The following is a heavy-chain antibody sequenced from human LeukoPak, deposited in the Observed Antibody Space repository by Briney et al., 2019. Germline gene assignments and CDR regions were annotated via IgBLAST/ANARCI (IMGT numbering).Heavy chain of an antibody. Sequence: GGSLRLSCAASGFTFNNYGMQWVRQAPGKGLEWVAVIWYDGSNKYYADSVKGRFTISRDNSKNTLYLQMNSLRAADTAVYYCARDRGIAALSLDYWGQGTLVTVSS. V-gene: IGHV3-33*01. CDR1: GFTFNNYG. CDR2: IWYDGSNK. CDR3: ARDRGIAALSLDY. J-gene: IGHJ4*02. D-gene: IGHD6-6*01.